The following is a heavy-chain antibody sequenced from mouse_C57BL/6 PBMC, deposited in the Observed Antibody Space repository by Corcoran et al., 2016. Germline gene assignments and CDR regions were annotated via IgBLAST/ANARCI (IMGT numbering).Heavy chain of an antibody. J-gene: IGHJ1*03. CDR1: GYTFTSYG. CDR3: ARRITTVGGYFDV. V-gene: IGHV1-81*01. D-gene: IGHD1-1*01. Sequence: QVQLQQSGAELARPGASVKLSCKASGYTFTSYGISWVKQRTGQGLEWIGEIYPRSGNTYYNEKFKGKATLTADKSSSTAYMELRSLTSEDSAVYFCARRITTVGGYFDVWGTGTTVTVSS. CDR2: IYPRSGNT.